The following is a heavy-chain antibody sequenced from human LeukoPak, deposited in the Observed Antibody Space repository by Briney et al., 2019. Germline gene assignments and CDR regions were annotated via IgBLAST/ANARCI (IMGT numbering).Heavy chain of an antibody. J-gene: IGHJ4*02. D-gene: IGHD3-22*01. CDR3: ARGGASGHYPEIDY. V-gene: IGHV4-59*01. CDR1: GDSISYFY. Sequence: SETLSLTCSVSGDSISYFYWSWIRQAAGKGLEWIGYVYYSGSTNYNPSLKSRVTISVDTSKNQFSLKLSSVTAADTAIYYCARGGASGHYPEIDYWGQGTLVTVSS. CDR2: VYYSGST.